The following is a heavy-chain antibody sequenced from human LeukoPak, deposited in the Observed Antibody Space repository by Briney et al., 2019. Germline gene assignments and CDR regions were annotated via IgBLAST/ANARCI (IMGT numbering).Heavy chain of an antibody. CDR3: ARDLAAGTGKSYDY. CDR2: INPSGGRT. Sequence: GASVKVSCKACGYTFISCYVHWVRQAPGQGLEWMGIINPSGGRTGNAQKSQGRATMTRDMSRSTVYMELSSLRSEDTAVYYCARDLAAGTGKSYDYWGQGTLVTVSS. V-gene: IGHV1-46*01. J-gene: IGHJ4*02. CDR1: GYTFISCY. D-gene: IGHD6-13*01.